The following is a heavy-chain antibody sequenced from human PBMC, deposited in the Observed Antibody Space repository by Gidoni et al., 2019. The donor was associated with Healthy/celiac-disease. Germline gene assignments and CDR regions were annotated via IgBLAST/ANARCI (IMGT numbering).Heavy chain of an antibody. CDR2: ISSNGGST. CDR1: GFTFSSYA. D-gene: IGHD3-10*01. V-gene: IGHV3-64D*08. J-gene: IGHJ4*02. Sequence: EVQPVESGGGLVQPGGSLRLSCSASGFTFSSYAMHWVRQAPGKGLEYVSAISSNGGSTYYADSVKGRFTISRDNSKNTLYLQMSSLRAEDTAVYYCVKTIGSGLQDFDCWGQGTLVTVSS. CDR3: VKTIGSGLQDFDC.